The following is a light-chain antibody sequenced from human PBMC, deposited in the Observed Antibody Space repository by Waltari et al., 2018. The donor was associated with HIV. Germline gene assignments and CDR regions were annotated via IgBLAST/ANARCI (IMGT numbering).Light chain of an antibody. V-gene: IGLV1-47*01. Sequence: QSVLTQPPSASGTPGQRVTISCSGSSSNVGSHYVHWYQQLPGTAPKLLIYRNNHRPSGVPDRVSGSKSGTSAALAISGLRSEDEADYYCAVWDDTLSGHLVFGGGTKLTVL. CDR1: SSNVGSHY. J-gene: IGLJ2*01. CDR2: RNN. CDR3: AVWDDTLSGHLV.